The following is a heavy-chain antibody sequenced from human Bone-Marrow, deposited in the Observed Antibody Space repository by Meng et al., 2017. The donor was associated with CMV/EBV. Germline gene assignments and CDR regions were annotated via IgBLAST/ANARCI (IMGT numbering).Heavy chain of an antibody. D-gene: IGHD1-1*01. CDR3: ARGAELAGWFDP. V-gene: IGHV1-8*03. Sequence: ASVKVSCKASGYTFTSYDINWVRQATGQGLEWMGWMNPNSGNTGYAQKFQGRVTITRNTSISTAYMELSSLRSDDTAVYYCARGAELAGWFDPWGQGTLVTVSS. CDR1: GYTFTSYD. CDR2: MNPNSGNT. J-gene: IGHJ5*02.